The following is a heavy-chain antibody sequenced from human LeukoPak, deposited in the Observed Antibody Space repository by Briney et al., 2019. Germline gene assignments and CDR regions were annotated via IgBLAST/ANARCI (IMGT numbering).Heavy chain of an antibody. D-gene: IGHD3-22*01. CDR1: GYTFTSYG. Sequence: ASVKVSCKASGYTFTSYGISWVRQAPGQGLEWMGWISAYNGNTNYAQKLQGRATMTTDTSTSTAYMELRSLRSDDTAVYYCARDPRLDYYDSRMNWFDPWGQGTLVTVSS. CDR2: ISAYNGNT. V-gene: IGHV1-18*01. CDR3: ARDPRLDYYDSRMNWFDP. J-gene: IGHJ5*02.